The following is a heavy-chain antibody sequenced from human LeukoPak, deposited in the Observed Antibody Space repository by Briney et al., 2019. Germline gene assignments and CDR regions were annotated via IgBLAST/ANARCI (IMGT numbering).Heavy chain of an antibody. J-gene: IGHJ5*02. CDR2: IIPIFGTA. CDR3: ARNLQSDLLRFLEWDNWFDP. Sequence: SVKVSCKASGGTFSSYAISWVRQAPGQGLEWMGGIIPIFGTANYAQKFQGRVTITTDESTRTAYMELSSLRSEDTAVYYCARNLQSDLLRFLEWDNWFDPWGQGTLVTVSS. V-gene: IGHV1-69*05. D-gene: IGHD3-3*01. CDR1: GGTFSSYA.